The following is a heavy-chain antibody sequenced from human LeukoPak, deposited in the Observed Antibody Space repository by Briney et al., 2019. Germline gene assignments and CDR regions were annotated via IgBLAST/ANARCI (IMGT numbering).Heavy chain of an antibody. CDR1: GFTFSSYA. V-gene: IGHV3-23*01. CDR3: AMTGSSGWYDAFDI. D-gene: IGHD6-19*01. J-gene: IGHJ3*02. CDR2: LSGGARST. Sequence: GGSLRLSCAASGFTFSSYAMSWVRQAPGRGLEWVSTLSGGARSTYYADSVKGRFTISRDNSKNTLYLQMNSLRAEDTAVYYCAMTGSSGWYDAFDIWGQGTMVTVSS.